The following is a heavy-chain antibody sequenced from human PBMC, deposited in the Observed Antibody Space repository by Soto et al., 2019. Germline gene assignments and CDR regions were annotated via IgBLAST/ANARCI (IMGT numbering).Heavy chain of an antibody. V-gene: IGHV3-23*01. D-gene: IGHD3-3*01. CDR3: AKADFWSGYLIDY. Sequence: GGSLRLSCAASGFTFSNYAMSWVRQAPGKGLEWVSGISGSGGSTYYADSVKGRFTISRDNSKNTLYLQMNSLRAEDTAVYYCAKADFWSGYLIDYWGQGTLVTVPS. CDR1: GFTFSNYA. J-gene: IGHJ4*02. CDR2: ISGSGGST.